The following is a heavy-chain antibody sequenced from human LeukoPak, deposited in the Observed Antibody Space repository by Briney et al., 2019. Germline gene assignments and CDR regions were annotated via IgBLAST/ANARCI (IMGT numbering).Heavy chain of an antibody. V-gene: IGHV3-7*03. CDR3: ARVPLWFGKTIFDY. CDR2: IKQDGSEK. D-gene: IGHD3-10*01. CDR1: GFTLSSYW. Sequence: PGGSLRLSCAASGFTLSSYWMSWVRQAPGKGLEWVANIKQDGSEKYYVDSVKGRFTISRDNAKNSLYLQMNSLRAEDTAVYYCARVPLWFGKTIFDYWGQGTLVTVSS. J-gene: IGHJ4*02.